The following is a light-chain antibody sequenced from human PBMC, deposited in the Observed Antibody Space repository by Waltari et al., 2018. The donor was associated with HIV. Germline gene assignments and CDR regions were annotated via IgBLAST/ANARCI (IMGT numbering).Light chain of an antibody. J-gene: IGKJ3*01. Sequence: DIQMTQSPSPLSASVGDSVTITCRASQTVSNKVNWYQQKPGKAPQLLIYDGSSLESGVPSRFSGGGSGTDFTLTITSLQPDDFVTYFCQQSYSSPLTFGPGTKLDSK. CDR2: DGS. V-gene: IGKV1-39*01. CDR1: QTVSNK. CDR3: QQSYSSPLT.